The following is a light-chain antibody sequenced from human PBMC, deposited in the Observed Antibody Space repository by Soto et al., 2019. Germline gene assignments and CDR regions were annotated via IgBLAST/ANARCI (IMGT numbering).Light chain of an antibody. CDR2: GAS. CDR1: QTVSSSY. CDR3: QQYGSSPPLS. Sequence: IVLTQSPGTLSLSPGERATLSCRASQTVSSSYLAWYQQKPGQAPRLLIYGASSRATGVPDRFSGSGSGTDFTLTIIRLEPEEFSVYYCQQYGSSPPLSFGGGTTVEIK. J-gene: IGKJ4*01. V-gene: IGKV3-20*01.